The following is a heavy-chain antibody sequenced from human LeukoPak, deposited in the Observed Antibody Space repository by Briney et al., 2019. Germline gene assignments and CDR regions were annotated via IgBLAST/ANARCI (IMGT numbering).Heavy chain of an antibody. CDR2: ISGSGYST. Sequence: GGSLRLSCAASGFTFSRYAMSWVRQAPGKGLEWVSAISGSGYSTYYADSVKGRFTISRDNSKNTLYLQMNSLRAEDTAVYYCAKEYYDFWNDYCYGMDVWGQGTTVTVSS. CDR3: AKEYYDFWNDYCYGMDV. D-gene: IGHD3-3*01. J-gene: IGHJ6*02. V-gene: IGHV3-23*01. CDR1: GFTFSRYA.